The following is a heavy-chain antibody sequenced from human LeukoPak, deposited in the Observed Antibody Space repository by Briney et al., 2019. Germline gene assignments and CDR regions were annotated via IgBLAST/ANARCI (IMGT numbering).Heavy chain of an antibody. Sequence: ASVKVSCKASGLTLTTIYMHWVRQAPGQGLEWVAVLYPGGNKAIYAQRLQGRSTLTRDTSTNTVYMEVTSLASEDTAIYYCASEVPRTSRFDHWGQGTLVTVSS. V-gene: IGHV1-46*01. J-gene: IGHJ4*02. CDR2: LYPGGNKA. CDR1: GLTLTTIY. CDR3: ASEVPRTSRFDH. D-gene: IGHD2-8*01.